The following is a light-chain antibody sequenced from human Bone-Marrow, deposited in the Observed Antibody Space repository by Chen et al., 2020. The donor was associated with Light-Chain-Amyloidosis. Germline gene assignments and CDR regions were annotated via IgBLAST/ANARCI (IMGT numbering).Light chain of an antibody. Sequence: NFVLIQPHSVSESPGKTVTISCTRSSGYIASNYVHWYQQRPGRSPTIVIYEDNQRPSGVPDRFSGSIDRSSNSASLTIAGLKTEDEGDYYCQSYDIAKVFGRVTKVTVL. CDR1: SGYIASNY. J-gene: IGLJ2*01. CDR3: QSYDIAKV. V-gene: IGLV6-57*01. CDR2: EDN.